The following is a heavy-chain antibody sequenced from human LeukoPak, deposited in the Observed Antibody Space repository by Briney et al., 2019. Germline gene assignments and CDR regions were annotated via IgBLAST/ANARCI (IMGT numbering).Heavy chain of an antibody. CDR3: TRKTPGTYPFDS. CDR1: GFTVSSNY. J-gene: IGHJ4*02. D-gene: IGHD6-13*01. V-gene: IGHV3-53*01. CDR2: CGYSGET. Sequence: GGSLRLSCAASGFTVSSNYMNWVRQAPGKGLEWVSTCGYSGETYYADSVKGRLTISRDDSKNTLYLQMTSLRADDTAIYYCTRKTPGTYPFDSWGQGTLVTVSP.